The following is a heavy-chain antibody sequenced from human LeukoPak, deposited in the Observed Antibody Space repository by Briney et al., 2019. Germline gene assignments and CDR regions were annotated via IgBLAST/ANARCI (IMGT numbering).Heavy chain of an antibody. V-gene: IGHV3-7*01. CDR3: ARDQSLEYLGRDWFDP. CDR1: GFTFSSYS. Sequence: GGSLRLSCAASGFTFSSYSMNWVRQAPGKGPEWVANIKQDGSEKYYVDSVKGRFTISRDNAKNSLYLQMNSLRAEDTAVYYCARDQSLEYLGRDWFDPWGQGTLVTVSS. D-gene: IGHD3-3*01. CDR2: IKQDGSEK. J-gene: IGHJ5*02.